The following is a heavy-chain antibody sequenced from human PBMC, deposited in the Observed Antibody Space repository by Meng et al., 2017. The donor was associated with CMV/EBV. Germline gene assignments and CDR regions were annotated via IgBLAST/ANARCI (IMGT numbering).Heavy chain of an antibody. CDR2: IRHDGSSK. Sequence: GGSLRLSCAASGFTFSSYGMHWVRQPPGKGLEWVAFIRHDGSSKYYADSVKGRFTISRDNSKNTLYLQMNSLRGEDTAVYYCAKGDGIWGQGTLVTVSS. D-gene: IGHD3-16*01. CDR3: AKGDGI. V-gene: IGHV3-30*02. J-gene: IGHJ4*02. CDR1: GFTFSSYG.